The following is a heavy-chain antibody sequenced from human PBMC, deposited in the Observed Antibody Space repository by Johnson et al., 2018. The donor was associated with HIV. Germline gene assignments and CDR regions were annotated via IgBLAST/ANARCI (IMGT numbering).Heavy chain of an antibody. D-gene: IGHD5-12*01. CDR2: IRYDGSNK. CDR3: ATSGPRQAFDI. Sequence: QVYLVESGGGLVQPGGSLRLSCAASGFTFSRYWMSWVRQAPGKGLEWVACIRYDGSNKVYTDSVKGRFTISRDNSKNTMYLQMNSLRDEDTGVYYCATSGPRQAFDIWGQGTMVTVSS. CDR1: GFTFSRYW. J-gene: IGHJ3*02. V-gene: IGHV3-30*02.